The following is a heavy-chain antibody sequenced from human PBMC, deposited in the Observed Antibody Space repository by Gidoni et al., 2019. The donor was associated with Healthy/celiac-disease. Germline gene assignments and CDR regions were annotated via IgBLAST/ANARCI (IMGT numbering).Heavy chain of an antibody. J-gene: IGHJ4*02. CDR2: INHSGST. CDR1: GGSFSGYY. CDR3: ARAGSTHYYDSSGYYRD. D-gene: IGHD3-22*01. Sequence: QVQLQQWGAGLLKPSETLSLTCAVYGGSFSGYYWSWIRQPPGKGLEWIGEINHSGSTNYNPSLKSRVTISVDTSKNQFSLKLSSVTAADTAVYYCARAGSTHYYDSSGYYRDWGQGTLVTVSS. V-gene: IGHV4-34*01.